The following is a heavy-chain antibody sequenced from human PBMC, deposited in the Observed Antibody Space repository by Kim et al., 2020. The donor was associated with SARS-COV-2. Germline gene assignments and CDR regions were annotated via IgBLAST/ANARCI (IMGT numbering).Heavy chain of an antibody. CDR1: GYSFTSYW. CDR2: FDPSDPYT. D-gene: IGHD1-1*01. V-gene: IGHV5-10-1*01. J-gene: IGHJ5*02. Sequence: GESLKISCKGSGYSFTSYWISWVRQMPGKGLEWMGRFDPSDPYTNYSPSFQGHVTISADKSISTAYLQWSSLKASDTAMYYCARQPGTTWTNNWFDPWGQETLVTVSS. CDR3: ARQPGTTWTNNWFDP.